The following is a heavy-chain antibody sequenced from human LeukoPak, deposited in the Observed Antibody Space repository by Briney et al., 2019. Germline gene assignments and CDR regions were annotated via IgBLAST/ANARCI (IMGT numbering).Heavy chain of an antibody. D-gene: IGHD1-26*01. V-gene: IGHV4-38-2*01. CDR1: GYSTSSGYY. CDR2: IYHSGST. Sequence: SETLSLTCAVSGYSTSSGYYWGWIRQPPGKGLEWIGSIYHSGSTYYNPSLKSRVTISVDTSKNQFSLKLSSVTAADTAVYYCARRVGYFDYWGQGTLVTVSS. CDR3: ARRVGYFDY. J-gene: IGHJ4*02.